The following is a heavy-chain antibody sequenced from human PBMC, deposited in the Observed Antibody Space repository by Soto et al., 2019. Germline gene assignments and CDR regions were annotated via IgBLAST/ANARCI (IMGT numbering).Heavy chain of an antibody. D-gene: IGHD1-26*01. CDR2: VSWNSGDI. V-gene: IGHV3-9*01. Sequence: EVQLVESGGGLVQPGKSLRLSCEGSGFTFDDYAMHWVRQRPGKGLEWVAGVSWNSGDIAYANSVRGRFTISRDNANNSRPLQINSMKPEYTALYFYAKDTPAWVVGAPPLLDNWGLGTLVTVSS. J-gene: IGHJ4*02. CDR3: AKDTPAWVVGAPPLLDN. CDR1: GFTFDDYA.